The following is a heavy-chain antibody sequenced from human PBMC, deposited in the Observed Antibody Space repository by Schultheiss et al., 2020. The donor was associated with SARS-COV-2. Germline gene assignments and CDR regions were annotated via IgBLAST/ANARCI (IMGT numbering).Heavy chain of an antibody. CDR1: GGSISSYY. J-gene: IGHJ4*02. D-gene: IGHD6-13*01. CDR3: ARHEAAAGTYYFDY. CDR2: IYYSGST. V-gene: IGHV4-59*01. Sequence: SETLSLTCTVSGGSISSYYWSWIRQPPGKGLEWIGYIYYSGSTNYNPSLKSRVTMSVDTSKNQLSLRLTSVTAADTAVYYCARHEAAAGTYYFDYWGQGTLVTVSS.